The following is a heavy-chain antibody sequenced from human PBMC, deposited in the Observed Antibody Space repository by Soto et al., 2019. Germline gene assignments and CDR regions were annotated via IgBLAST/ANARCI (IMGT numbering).Heavy chain of an antibody. J-gene: IGHJ4*02. CDR1: GFTFSSYA. CDR2: ISGGGDST. CDR3: TKVHDTSGYYYAPFLDY. D-gene: IGHD3-22*01. Sequence: EVQLLDSGGGLVQPGGSVRLPCVASGFTFSSYAMSWVRQAPGKGLEWVSVISGGGDSTYYADSVKGRITISRDNSKNPLYLEINSLRAEDTAIYYCTKVHDTSGYYYAPFLDYWGLGTLVTVSS. V-gene: IGHV3-23*01.